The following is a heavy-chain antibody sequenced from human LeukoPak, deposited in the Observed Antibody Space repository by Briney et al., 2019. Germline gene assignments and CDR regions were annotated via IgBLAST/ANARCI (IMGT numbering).Heavy chain of an antibody. Sequence: SVKVSCKASGGTFSSYAISWVRQAPGQGLEWMGGIIPIFGTANYAQKFQGRVTITTDESTSTAYMEPSSLRSEDTAVYYCARGRLVRDHYYYMDVWGKGTTVTVSS. CDR2: IIPIFGTA. CDR1: GGTFSSYA. V-gene: IGHV1-69*05. J-gene: IGHJ6*03. D-gene: IGHD6-19*01. CDR3: ARGRLVRDHYYYMDV.